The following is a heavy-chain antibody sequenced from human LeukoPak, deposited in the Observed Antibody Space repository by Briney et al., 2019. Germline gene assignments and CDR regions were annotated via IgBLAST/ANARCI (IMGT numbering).Heavy chain of an antibody. Sequence: SETLSLTCTVSGGSISSYYWSWIRQPAGKGLXCXGRIYTSGSTNYNPSLKSRVTMSVDTSKNQFPLKLSSVTAADTAVYYCARDNLGYCSGGSCGRWFDPWGQGTLVTVSS. CDR3: ARDNLGYCSGGSCGRWFDP. D-gene: IGHD2-15*01. CDR2: IYTSGST. CDR1: GGSISSYY. V-gene: IGHV4-4*07. J-gene: IGHJ5*02.